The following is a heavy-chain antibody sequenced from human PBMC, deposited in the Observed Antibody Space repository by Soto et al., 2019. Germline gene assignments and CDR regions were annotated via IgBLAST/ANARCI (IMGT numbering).Heavy chain of an antibody. CDR2: ISGSGGST. Sequence: GGSLKLSCAASGFTFSSYAMSWVRQAPGKGLEWVSAISGSGGSTYYADSVKGRFTISRDNSKNTLYLQMNSLRAEDTAVYYCAKEIPPAQWDYYDSSGYTNTGYFDYWGQGTLVTVSS. D-gene: IGHD3-22*01. V-gene: IGHV3-23*01. CDR1: GFTFSSYA. J-gene: IGHJ4*02. CDR3: AKEIPPAQWDYYDSSGYTNTGYFDY.